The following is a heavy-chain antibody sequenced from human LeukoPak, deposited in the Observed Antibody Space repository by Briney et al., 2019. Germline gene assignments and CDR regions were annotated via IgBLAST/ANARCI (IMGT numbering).Heavy chain of an antibody. CDR2: IKQDGSEK. D-gene: IGHD6-19*01. J-gene: IGHJ6*03. Sequence: GGSLRLSCAASGFISKSYWMSWVRQAPGKGLEWVANIKQDGSEKYYVDSVKGRFTISRDNAKNSLYLQMNSLRAEDTAVYYCASRASSGWYYYYYMDVWGKGTTVTVSS. CDR3: ASRASSGWYYYYYMDV. CDR1: GFISKSYW. V-gene: IGHV3-7*01.